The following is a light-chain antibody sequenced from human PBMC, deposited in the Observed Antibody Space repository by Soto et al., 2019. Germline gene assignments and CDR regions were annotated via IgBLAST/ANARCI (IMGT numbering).Light chain of an antibody. Sequence: IQMTQSPSSLSASVGDSVTVTCRASQSINIYLNWYQQKPGKAPTLLIYGASSLHSGVTSRFTGGGSRTESTLTISSLQPEDFATYYCQQSYRSPYTFGQGTKLEIK. CDR3: QQSYRSPYT. J-gene: IGKJ2*01. CDR2: GAS. V-gene: IGKV1-39*01. CDR1: QSINIY.